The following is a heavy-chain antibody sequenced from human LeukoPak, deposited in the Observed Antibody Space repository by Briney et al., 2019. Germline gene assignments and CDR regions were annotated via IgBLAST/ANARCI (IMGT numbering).Heavy chain of an antibody. Sequence: PGGSLRLSCVASEFTFSFYWMTWVRQARGQGLEWVANILPDGSQKYYVDSVKGRFTISRDNPKNSLYLQINSLRVDDTAVYYCGRLAHNAWYAIDYWGQGTLVTVSS. CDR3: GRLAHNAWYAIDY. CDR1: EFTFSFYW. J-gene: IGHJ4*02. V-gene: IGHV3-7*01. CDR2: ILPDGSQK. D-gene: IGHD6-13*01.